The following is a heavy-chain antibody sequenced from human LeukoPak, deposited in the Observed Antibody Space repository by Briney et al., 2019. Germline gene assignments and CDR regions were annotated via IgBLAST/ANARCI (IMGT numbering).Heavy chain of an antibody. D-gene: IGHD6-13*01. CDR2: IYYSGST. CDR3: TRNSIAAAAHY. V-gene: IGHV4-59*08. CDR1: GGSISSYY. Sequence: SETLSLTCTVSGGSISSYYWSWIRQPPGKGLEWTGYIYYSGSTNYNPSLKSRVTISVDTSKNQFSLKLTSVTAADTAVYYCTRNSIAAAAHYWGPGTLVTVSS. J-gene: IGHJ4*02.